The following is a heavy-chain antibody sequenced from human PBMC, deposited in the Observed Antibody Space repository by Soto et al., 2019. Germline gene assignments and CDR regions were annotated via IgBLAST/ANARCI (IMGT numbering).Heavy chain of an antibody. D-gene: IGHD3-16*01. Sequence: PSETLSLTCVVSGASISSGDYAWNWVRQPPGKGLEWLGYIYNNGGSYYNPSLKSRVTISLDRSQNHFSLRLNSLTAADTALYFCARGDKNNDYYFDHWGQGTLVTVSS. CDR3: ARGDKNNDYYFDH. CDR2: IYNNGGS. J-gene: IGHJ4*02. V-gene: IGHV4-30-2*01. CDR1: GASISSGDYA.